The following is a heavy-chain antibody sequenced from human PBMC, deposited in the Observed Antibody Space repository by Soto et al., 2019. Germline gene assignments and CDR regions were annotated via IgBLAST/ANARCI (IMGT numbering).Heavy chain of an antibody. CDR3: VREIAPRGFDP. V-gene: IGHV6-1*01. Sequence: SQTLSLTCAISGDSVSSNSALWNWIRQSPSRGLEWLGRTYYRSKWYSDYAVSVKGRITINPDTSKNQFSLQLDSVAPEDTAVYYCVREIAPRGFDPWGHGTLGTSPQ. CDR2: TYYRSKWYS. J-gene: IGHJ5*02. CDR1: GDSVSSNSAL. D-gene: IGHD2-21*01.